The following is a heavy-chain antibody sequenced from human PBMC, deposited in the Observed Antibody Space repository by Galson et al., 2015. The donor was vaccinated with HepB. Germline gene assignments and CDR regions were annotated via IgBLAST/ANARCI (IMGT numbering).Heavy chain of an antibody. Sequence: SVKVSCKASGGTFTGYYMHWVRQAPGQGLEWMGWINPNSGGTNYAQKFQGRVTMTRDTSISTAYMELSRLRSDDTAVYYCARDSGYSSSWYGVWGQGTLVTVSS. D-gene: IGHD6-13*01. CDR2: INPNSGGT. CDR3: ARDSGYSSSWYGV. CDR1: GGTFTGYY. V-gene: IGHV1-2*02. J-gene: IGHJ4*02.